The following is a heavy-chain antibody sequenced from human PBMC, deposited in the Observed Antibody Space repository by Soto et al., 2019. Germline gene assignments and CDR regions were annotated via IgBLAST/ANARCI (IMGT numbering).Heavy chain of an antibody. J-gene: IGHJ4*02. CDR3: AKESDISLFYFDD. D-gene: IGHD2-15*01. CDR2: ISGSGGST. CDR1: TFTFSSYA. Sequence: EVQLLESGGGLVQPGGSLRLSCAASTFTFSSYAMSWVRQAPGKGLEWVSTISGSGGSTYYADSVKSRFTISRDNSKSALYLQMNSLRAEDTAIYYCAKESDISLFYFDDWGQGTLVTVSS. V-gene: IGHV3-23*01.